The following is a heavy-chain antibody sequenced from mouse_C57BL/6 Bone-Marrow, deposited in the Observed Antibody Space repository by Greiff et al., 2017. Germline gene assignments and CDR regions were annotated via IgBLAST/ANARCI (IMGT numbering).Heavy chain of an antibody. Sequence: QVQLQQSGPGLVQPSQSLSITCTVSGFSLTSYGVHWVRQSPGKGLEWLGVIWRGGSTDYNAAFMSRLSITKDNSKSHVFFNMNSLHADATAIYYCSKLYGRVAYWGQGTLVTVSA. CDR3: SKLYGRVAY. J-gene: IGHJ3*01. CDR1: GFSLTSYG. CDR2: IWRGGST. D-gene: IGHD1-1*01. V-gene: IGHV2-5*01.